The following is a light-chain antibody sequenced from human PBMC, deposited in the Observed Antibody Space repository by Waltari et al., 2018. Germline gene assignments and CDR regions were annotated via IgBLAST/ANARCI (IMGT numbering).Light chain of an antibody. Sequence: DIVMTQSPDSLAVSLGERATINCKSSQSVLYSSNNKNYLAWYQQKPRQPPKLLIYWASTRESGVPDRFSGSGSGTDFTLTISSLQPEDFATYYCQQSYSTPYTFGQGTKLEIK. J-gene: IGKJ2*01. V-gene: IGKV4-1*01. CDR2: WAS. CDR3: QQSYSTPYT. CDR1: QSVLYSSNNKNY.